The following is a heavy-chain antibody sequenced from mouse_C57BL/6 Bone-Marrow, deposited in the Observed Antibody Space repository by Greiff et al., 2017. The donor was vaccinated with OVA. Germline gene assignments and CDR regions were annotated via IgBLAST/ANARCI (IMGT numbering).Heavy chain of an antibody. CDR2: ISSGGSYT. V-gene: IGHV5-6*01. D-gene: IGHD2-3*01. CDR3: ARQEDGSRFAY. CDR1: GFTFSSYG. Sequence: EVQLVESGGDLVKPGGSLKLSCAASGFTFSSYGMSWVRQTPDKRLEWVATISSGGSYTYYPDSVKGRFTISRDNAKNTLYLQMSSLKSEDTAMYYCARQEDGSRFAYWGQGTLVTVSA. J-gene: IGHJ3*01.